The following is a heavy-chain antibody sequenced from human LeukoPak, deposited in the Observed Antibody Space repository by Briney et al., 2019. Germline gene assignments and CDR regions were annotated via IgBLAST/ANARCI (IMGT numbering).Heavy chain of an antibody. CDR1: GYTFTGYY. D-gene: IGHD3-22*01. J-gene: IGHJ3*02. V-gene: IGHV1-2*02. CDR3: ARDSGAFLHYYDSSGYYSDAFDI. CDR2: INPNSGGT. Sequence: ASVKVSCKASGYTFTGYYMHWVRQAPGQGLEWMGWINPNSGGTNYAQKFQGRVTMTRDTSISTAYMELSRLRSDDTAVYYCARDSGAFLHYYDSSGYYSDAFDIWGQGTMVTVSS.